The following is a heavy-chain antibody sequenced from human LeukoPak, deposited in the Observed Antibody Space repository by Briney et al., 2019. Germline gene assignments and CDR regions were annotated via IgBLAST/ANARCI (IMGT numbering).Heavy chain of an antibody. CDR1: GGSISSYY. Sequence: SETLSLTCTVSGGSISSYYWSWIRQPAGKGLEWIERIYTSGSTNYNPSLKSRVTMSVDTSKNQFSLKLSSVTAADTAVYYCASSPFTFGGVIVWTFDYWGQGTLVTVSS. J-gene: IGHJ4*02. V-gene: IGHV4-4*07. D-gene: IGHD3-16*02. CDR2: IYTSGST. CDR3: ASSPFTFGGVIVWTFDY.